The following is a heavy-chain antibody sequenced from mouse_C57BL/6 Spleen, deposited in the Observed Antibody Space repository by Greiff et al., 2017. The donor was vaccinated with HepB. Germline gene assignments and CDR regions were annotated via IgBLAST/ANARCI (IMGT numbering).Heavy chain of an antibody. CDR1: GYTFTSYW. CDR2: INPSNGGT. Sequence: QVQLQQPGTELVKPGASVKLSCKASGYTFTSYWMHWVKQRPGQGLEWIGNINPSNGGTNYNEKFKSKATLTVDKSSSTAYMQLSSLTSEDSAVYYCAREGRLRPYWYFDVWGTGTTVTVSS. J-gene: IGHJ1*03. V-gene: IGHV1-53*01. CDR3: AREGRLRPYWYFDV. D-gene: IGHD2-4*01.